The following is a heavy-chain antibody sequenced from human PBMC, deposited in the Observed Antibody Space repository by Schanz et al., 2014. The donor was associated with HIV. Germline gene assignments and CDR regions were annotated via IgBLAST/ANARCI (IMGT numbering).Heavy chain of an antibody. CDR3: VTSTGTARPFDY. CDR1: GYIFIGFY. Sequence: QVQLVQSGAEVKRPGALMKVSCKASGYIFIGFYMNWVRQAPGQGLEWMGWINPHNGDTSYAQTFQGRVTMTRDTSISTAYMELRSLRSDDTAVYFCVTSTGTARPFDYWGQGTLVTVSS. J-gene: IGHJ4*02. CDR2: INPHNGDT. V-gene: IGHV1-2*02. D-gene: IGHD1-1*01.